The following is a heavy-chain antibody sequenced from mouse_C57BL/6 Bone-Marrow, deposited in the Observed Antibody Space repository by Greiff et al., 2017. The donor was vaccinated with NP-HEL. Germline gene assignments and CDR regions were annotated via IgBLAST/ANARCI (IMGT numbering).Heavy chain of an antibody. CDR3: ARTDLGPSY. CDR2: IHPNSGST. J-gene: IGHJ3*01. V-gene: IGHV1-64*01. CDR1: GYTFTSYW. Sequence: QVQLKQPGAELVKPGASVKLSCKASGYTFTSYWMHWVKQRPGQGLEWIGMIHPNSGSTNYNEKFKSKATLTVDKSSSTAYLQLSSLTSDDSAVYYCARTDLGPSYWGQGTLVTVSA.